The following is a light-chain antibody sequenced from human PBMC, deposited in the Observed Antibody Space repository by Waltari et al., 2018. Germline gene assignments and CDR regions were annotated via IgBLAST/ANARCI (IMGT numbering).Light chain of an antibody. CDR2: DVS. CDR1: SSDVGGYNY. V-gene: IGLV2-14*03. J-gene: IGLJ1*01. CDR3: SSYTSSSTFV. Sequence: QSALTQPASVSGSPGQSISISCTGTSSDVGGYNYVSWYQQHPGKAPKLMIYDVSQRPLGISNRFSGPKSGNTASLTSSGLQAEDEADYYCSSYTSSSTFVFGIGTKVTVL.